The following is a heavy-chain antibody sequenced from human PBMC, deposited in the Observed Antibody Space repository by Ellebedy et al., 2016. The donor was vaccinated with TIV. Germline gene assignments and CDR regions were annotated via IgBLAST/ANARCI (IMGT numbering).Heavy chain of an antibody. Sequence: SGPTLVKPTQPLTLTCTFSGFSLRPSGMCVSWIRQPTGNALESLERLDWDADKYYSTSLQTRLTISKDTSKNQVVLTMTNMDPVDTATYYCARMSKGAASYGMDVWGQGTTVTVSS. CDR1: GFSLRPSGMC. CDR3: ARMSKGAASYGMDV. CDR2: LDWDADK. J-gene: IGHJ6*02. V-gene: IGHV2-70*11. D-gene: IGHD6-25*01.